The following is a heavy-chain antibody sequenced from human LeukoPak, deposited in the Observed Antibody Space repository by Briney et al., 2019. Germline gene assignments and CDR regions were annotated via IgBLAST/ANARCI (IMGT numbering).Heavy chain of an antibody. CDR3: ANWGDYCSSTSCQRTDAFDI. CDR1: GGSISSYY. V-gene: IGHV4-4*07. Sequence: SETLSLTCTVSGGSISSYYWSWIRQPAGKGLEWIGRIYTSGSTNYNPSLKSRVTMSVDTSKNQFSLKLSSVTAADTAVYYCANWGDYCSSTSCQRTDAFDIWGQGTMVTVSS. D-gene: IGHD2-2*01. CDR2: IYTSGST. J-gene: IGHJ3*02.